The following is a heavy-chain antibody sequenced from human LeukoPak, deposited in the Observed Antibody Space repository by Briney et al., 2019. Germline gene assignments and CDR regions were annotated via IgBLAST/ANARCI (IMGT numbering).Heavy chain of an antibody. D-gene: IGHD6-19*01. CDR2: IIPILGIA. CDR1: GGTFSSYA. J-gene: IGHJ4*02. V-gene: IGHV1-69*04. CDR3: AREFPLYSSGMEYFDY. Sequence: SVKVSCKASGGTFSSYAISWVRQAPGQGLEWMGRIIPILGIANYAQKFQGRVTITADKSTSTAYMELSSLRSEDTAVYYCAREFPLYSSGMEYFDYWGQGTLVTVSS.